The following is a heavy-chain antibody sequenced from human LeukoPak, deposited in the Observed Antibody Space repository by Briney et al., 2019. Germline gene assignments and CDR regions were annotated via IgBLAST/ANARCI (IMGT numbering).Heavy chain of an antibody. CDR1: GFTFSSYC. CDR3: ARVGGYSSSSGDY. V-gene: IGHV3-30*03. D-gene: IGHD6-6*01. Sequence: GRSLSLSCAASGFTFSSYCMHWVRQAPGKGLEWVSFILYDGSNKYYADSVKGRFTVSRDNSKNTVYLQMTGLRAEDTAVYYCARVGGYSSSSGDYWGQGTLVTVSS. CDR2: ILYDGSNK. J-gene: IGHJ4*02.